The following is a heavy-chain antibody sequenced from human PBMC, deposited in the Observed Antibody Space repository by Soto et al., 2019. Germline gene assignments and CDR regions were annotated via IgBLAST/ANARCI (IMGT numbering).Heavy chain of an antibody. J-gene: IGHJ6*03. Sequence: GGSLRLSCAASGFTFSSYGMHWGRQAPGKGLEWVAVISYDGSNKYYADSVKGRFTISRDNSKNTLYLQMNSLRAEDTAVYYCAKSGSRIPRYYYYMDVWGKGTTVTVSS. V-gene: IGHV3-30*18. CDR1: GFTFSSYG. CDR2: ISYDGSNK. D-gene: IGHD5-12*01. CDR3: AKSGSRIPRYYYYMDV.